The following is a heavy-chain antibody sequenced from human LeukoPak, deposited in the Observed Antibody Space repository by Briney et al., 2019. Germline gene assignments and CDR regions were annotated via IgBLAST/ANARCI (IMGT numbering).Heavy chain of an antibody. CDR1: GGSISSVSYY. CDR3: ARDLGDDSDYYYYGMDV. Sequence: PSQTLSLTCTVSGGSISSVSYYWSWIRQPAGKGLEWIGRIYTSGSTNYNPSLKSRVTISVDTSKNQFSLKLSSVTAADTAVYYCARDLGDDSDYYYYGMDVWGQGTTVTVSS. V-gene: IGHV4-61*02. CDR2: IYTSGST. J-gene: IGHJ6*02. D-gene: IGHD3-10*01.